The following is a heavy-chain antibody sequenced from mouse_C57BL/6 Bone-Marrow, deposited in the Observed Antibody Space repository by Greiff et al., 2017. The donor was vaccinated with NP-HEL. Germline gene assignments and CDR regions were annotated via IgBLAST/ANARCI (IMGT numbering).Heavy chain of an antibody. D-gene: IGHD1-1*02. CDR3: ARPSMEYYAMDY. CDR1: GYSITSGYY. V-gene: IGHV3-6*01. Sequence: EVKLLESGPGLVKPSQSLSLTCSVTGYSITSGYYWNWIRQFPGNKLEWMGYISYDGSNNYNPSLKNRISITRDTSKNQFFLKLNSVTTEDTATYYCARPSMEYYAMDYWGRGTSVTVSS. CDR2: ISYDGSN. J-gene: IGHJ4*01.